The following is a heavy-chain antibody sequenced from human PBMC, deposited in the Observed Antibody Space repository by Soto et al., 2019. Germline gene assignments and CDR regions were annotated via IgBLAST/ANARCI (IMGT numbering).Heavy chain of an antibody. CDR3: ARNVGFGESIAYYYYGMDV. J-gene: IGHJ6*02. D-gene: IGHD3-10*01. CDR1: GGTFSSYA. Sequence: QVQLVQSGAEVKKPGSSVKVSCKASGGTFSSYAFSWVRQAPGQGLEWMGGIIPIFGTANYAQKFQGRVTITADESTSTAYMELSSLRSEDTAVYYCARNVGFGESIAYYYYGMDVWGQGTTVTVSS. V-gene: IGHV1-69*01. CDR2: IIPIFGTA.